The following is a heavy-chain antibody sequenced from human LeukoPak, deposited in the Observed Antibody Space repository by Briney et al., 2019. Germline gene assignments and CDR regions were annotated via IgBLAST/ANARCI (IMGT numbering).Heavy chain of an antibody. CDR1: GFTFSNAW. CDR3: AKLTRATTPKFDY. V-gene: IGHV3-23*01. CDR2: ISGSGGST. J-gene: IGHJ4*02. D-gene: IGHD5-24*01. Sequence: QPGGSLRLSCAASGFTFSNAWMSWVRQAPGKGLEWVSAISGSGGSTYYADSVKGRFTISRDNSKNTLYLQMNSLRAEDTAVYYCAKLTRATTPKFDYWGQGTLVTVSS.